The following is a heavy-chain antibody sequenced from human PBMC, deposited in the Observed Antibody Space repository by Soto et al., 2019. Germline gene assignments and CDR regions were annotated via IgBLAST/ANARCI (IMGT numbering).Heavy chain of an antibody. D-gene: IGHD7-27*01. CDR2: IYDSGNT. V-gene: IGHV4-30-4*01. CDR1: GDSISSRYYY. Sequence: QVQLQESGPGLVEPSQTLSLTCTVSGDSISSRYYYWSWIRQPPGKGLEWLGHIYDSGNTYSNPSLKSRLTISVHTSKNQFSLKLSSVTSADTAVYYCARGPAGDKVDYWGQGTLVTVSS. CDR3: ARGPAGDKVDY. J-gene: IGHJ4*02.